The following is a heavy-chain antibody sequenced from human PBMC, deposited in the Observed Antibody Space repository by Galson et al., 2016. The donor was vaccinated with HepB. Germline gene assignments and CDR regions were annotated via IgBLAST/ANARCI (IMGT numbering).Heavy chain of an antibody. CDR3: ARGHSSGYYLDV. CDR1: GFSFSSHW. J-gene: IGHJ6*02. V-gene: IGHV3-74*01. D-gene: IGHD3-22*01. Sequence: SLRLSCAASGFSFSSHWMHWVRQAPGRGLVWVSRIYDDESRTNYADSVKGRFTISRDNAKNTVYLQVNSLRAEGTAVYYCARGHSSGYYLDVWGQGTTVTVSS. CDR2: IYDDESRT.